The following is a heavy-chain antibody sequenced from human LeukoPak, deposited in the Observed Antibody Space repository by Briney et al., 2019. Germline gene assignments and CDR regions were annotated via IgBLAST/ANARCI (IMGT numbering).Heavy chain of an antibody. V-gene: IGHV3-7*01. Sequence: GGSLRLSCEASGFTFSTYWMSWVRQAPGKGLEWVANIKQDGSEKYYVDSVKGRFTISRDNAKNSLYLQMNSLGAEDTAMHYCARDSAGNDYWGQGTLVTVSS. CDR1: GFTFSTYW. CDR3: ARDSAGNDY. CDR2: IKQDGSEK. D-gene: IGHD6-13*01. J-gene: IGHJ4*02.